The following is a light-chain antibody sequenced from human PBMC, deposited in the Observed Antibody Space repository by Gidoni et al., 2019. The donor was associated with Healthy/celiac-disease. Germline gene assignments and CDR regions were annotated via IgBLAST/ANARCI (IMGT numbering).Light chain of an antibody. CDR2: SNN. V-gene: IGLV1-47*02. Sequence: QSVLTQPPSASGTPGQGVTISCSGSSPNIGSNYVYWYQQLPGTAPKLLIYSNNQRPSGVPDRFSGSKSGTSASLAISGLRSEDEADYYCAAWDDSLSGVVFGGGTKLTVL. J-gene: IGLJ2*01. CDR1: SPNIGSNY. CDR3: AAWDDSLSGVV.